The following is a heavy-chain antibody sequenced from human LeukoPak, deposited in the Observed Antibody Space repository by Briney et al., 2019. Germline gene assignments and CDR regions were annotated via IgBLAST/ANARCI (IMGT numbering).Heavy chain of an antibody. V-gene: IGHV4-34*01. Sequence: PSETLSLTCAVYGGSFSGYYWSWIRQPPGKGLEWIGEINHGGSTNYNPSLKSRVTISVDTSKNQFSLKLSSVTAADTAVYYCARNHDYYDSSGYYFYNNWGQGTLVTVSS. CDR2: INHGGST. D-gene: IGHD3-22*01. CDR1: GGSFSGYY. CDR3: ARNHDYYDSSGYYFYNN. J-gene: IGHJ4*02.